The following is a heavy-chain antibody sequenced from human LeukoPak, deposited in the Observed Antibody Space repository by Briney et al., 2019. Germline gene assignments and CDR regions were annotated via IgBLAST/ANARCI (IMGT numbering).Heavy chain of an antibody. J-gene: IGHJ5*02. Sequence: GASVKVSCKASGGTFSSYAISWVRQAPGQGLEWMGGIIPIFGTANYAQKFQGRVTITADESTSTAYMELSSLRSEDTAVYYCARADIIVPAAHWFDPWGQGTLVTVSS. CDR3: ARADIIVPAAHWFDP. CDR1: GGTFSSYA. CDR2: IIPIFGTA. D-gene: IGHD2-2*01. V-gene: IGHV1-69*13.